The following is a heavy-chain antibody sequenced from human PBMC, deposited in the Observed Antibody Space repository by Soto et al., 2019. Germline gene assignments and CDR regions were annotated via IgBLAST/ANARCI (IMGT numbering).Heavy chain of an antibody. J-gene: IGHJ4*02. V-gene: IGHV1-18*01. CDR2: INTYNGMT. Sequence: QVQLVQSGGEVKKPGASVTVSFKSSDYSFINYRITWVRQAPGQGLEWMAWINTYNGMTDYAQRFQGRVTMTRDTSTSTAYMELRNLGSDDTAVYFCAKSPRGEMATDWGQGTLVTVSS. D-gene: IGHD5-12*01. CDR3: AKSPRGEMATD. CDR1: DYSFINYR.